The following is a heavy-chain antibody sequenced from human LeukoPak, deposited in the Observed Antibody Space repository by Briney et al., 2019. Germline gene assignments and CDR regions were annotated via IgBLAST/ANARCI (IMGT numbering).Heavy chain of an antibody. D-gene: IGHD2-15*01. V-gene: IGHV4-34*01. CDR2: INHSGST. J-gene: IGHJ4*02. Sequence: SETLSLTCAVYGGSFSGYYWSWIRQPPGKGLEWMGEINHSGSTNYNPSLKSRVTISVDTSKNQFSLKLSSVTAADTAVYYCATQGDCGGSCYSDYWGQGTLVTVSS. CDR1: GGSFSGYY. CDR3: ATQGDCGGSCYSDY.